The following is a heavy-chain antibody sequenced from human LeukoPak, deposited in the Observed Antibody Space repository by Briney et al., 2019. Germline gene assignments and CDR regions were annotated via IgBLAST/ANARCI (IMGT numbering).Heavy chain of an antibody. CDR2: ISAYNGNT. Sequence: GASVKVSCKASGYTFTSYGISWVRQAPGQGLEWMGWISAYNGNTNYAQKLQGRVTMTTDTSTSTAYMELGSLRSDDTAVYYCARPGHYYGSGSYREGDYWGQGTLVTVSS. CDR1: GYTFTSYG. CDR3: ARPGHYYGSGSYREGDY. V-gene: IGHV1-18*01. D-gene: IGHD3-10*01. J-gene: IGHJ4*02.